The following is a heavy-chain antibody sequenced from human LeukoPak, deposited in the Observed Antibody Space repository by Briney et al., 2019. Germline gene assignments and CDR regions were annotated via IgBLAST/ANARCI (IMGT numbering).Heavy chain of an antibody. V-gene: IGHV4-39*01. D-gene: IGHD6-13*01. CDR3: ARHSGYSSSWYSFDY. CDR1: GGSISSSSYY. J-gene: IGHJ4*02. Sequence: PSETLSLTCTVSGGSISSSSYYWGWIRQPPGKGLEWIGSIYYSGSTYYNPSLKSRVTISVDTSKNQFSLKLSSVTAADTAVYYCARHSGYSSSWYSFDYWGQGTLVTVSS. CDR2: IYYSGST.